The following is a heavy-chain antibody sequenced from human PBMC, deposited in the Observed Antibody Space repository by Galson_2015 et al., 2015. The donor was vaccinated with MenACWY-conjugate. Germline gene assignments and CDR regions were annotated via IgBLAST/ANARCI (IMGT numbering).Heavy chain of an antibody. CDR1: GGSASSSGYY. Sequence: ETLSLTCTVSGGSASSSGYYWTWIRQPPGTGLEWIGLIYGSGTTKYNPSLKGRVTISLDTSKNQVSLKLSSVTAADTAVYYCAREFSYWGQGTLVTVSS. J-gene: IGHJ4*02. CDR3: AREFSY. D-gene: IGHD2/OR15-2a*01. V-gene: IGHV4-61*08. CDR2: IYGSGTT.